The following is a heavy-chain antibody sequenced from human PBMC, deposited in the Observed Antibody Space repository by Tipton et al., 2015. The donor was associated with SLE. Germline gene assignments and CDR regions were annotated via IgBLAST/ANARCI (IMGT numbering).Heavy chain of an antibody. CDR2: ISSSGSTI. Sequence: SLRLSCAASGFIFIDYYMSWIRQAPGKGLEWVSYISSSGSTIYYADSVKGRFTISRDNAKNSLYLQMNSLRAEDTAVYYCARYDFWSGSHFDYWGQGTLVTVSS. J-gene: IGHJ4*02. V-gene: IGHV3-11*01. CDR3: ARYDFWSGSHFDY. D-gene: IGHD3-3*01. CDR1: GFIFIDYY.